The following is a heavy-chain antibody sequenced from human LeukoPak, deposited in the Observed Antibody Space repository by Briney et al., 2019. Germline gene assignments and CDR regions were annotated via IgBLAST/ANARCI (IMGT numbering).Heavy chain of an antibody. D-gene: IGHD6-19*01. V-gene: IGHV3-74*01. J-gene: IGHJ3*02. Sequence: GGSLRLSCEASGFTFNSFWMHWVRQAPGKGLIWVARSNGDGSRTTYADSVKGRFTISRDNSKNTLYLQMNSLRAEDTAVYYCAKEDSSGWADAFDIWGQGTMVTVSS. CDR3: AKEDSSGWADAFDI. CDR2: SNGDGSRT. CDR1: GFTFNSFW.